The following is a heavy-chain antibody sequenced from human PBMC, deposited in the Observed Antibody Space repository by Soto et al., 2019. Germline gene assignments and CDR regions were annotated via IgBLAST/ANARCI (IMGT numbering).Heavy chain of an antibody. CDR3: ARAPRGVAATFHGFDY. Sequence: PGESLKISCKGSGYSFTSYWIGWVRQMPGKGLEWMGIIYPGDSDTRYSPSFQGQVTISADKSISTAYLQWSSLKASDTAMYYCARAPRGVAATFHGFDYWGQGTLVTVSS. J-gene: IGHJ4*02. CDR2: IYPGDSDT. CDR1: GYSFTSYW. D-gene: IGHD2-15*01. V-gene: IGHV5-51*01.